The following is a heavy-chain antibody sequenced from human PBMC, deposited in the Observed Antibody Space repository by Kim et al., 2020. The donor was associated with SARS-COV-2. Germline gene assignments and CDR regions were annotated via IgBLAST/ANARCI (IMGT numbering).Heavy chain of an antibody. J-gene: IGHJ5*02. Sequence: SETLSLTCAVYGGSFSGYYWSWIRQPPGKGLEWIGEIYHSGTTKYNPSLKSRVTISLDTAKNQFSLKLSSVTAADTAVYFCARSLYYAPSSFWVRFDHWG. CDR3: ARSLYYAPSSFWVRFDH. V-gene: IGHV4-34*01. D-gene: IGHD3-22*01. CDR1: GGSFSGYY. CDR2: IYHSGTT.